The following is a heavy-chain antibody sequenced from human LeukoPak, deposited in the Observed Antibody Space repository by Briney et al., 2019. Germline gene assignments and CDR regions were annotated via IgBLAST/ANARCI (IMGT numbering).Heavy chain of an antibody. CDR1: GYTFTSYG. J-gene: IGHJ3*02. V-gene: IGHV1-18*01. Sequence: ASVTVSCKASGYTFTSYGISWVRQAPGQGLEWMGWISAYNGNTNYAQKLQGRVTMTTDTSTSTAYMELRSLRSDDTAVYYCARSGSLSSPGAFDIWGQGTMVTVSS. D-gene: IGHD3-10*01. CDR3: ARSGSLSSPGAFDI. CDR2: ISAYNGNT.